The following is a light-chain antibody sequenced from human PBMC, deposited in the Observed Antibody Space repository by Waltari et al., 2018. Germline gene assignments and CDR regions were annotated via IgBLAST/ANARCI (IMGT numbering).Light chain of an antibody. V-gene: IGKV1-39*01. CDR2: GAS. CDR1: QSIRSY. CDR3: QQSLNTPRT. Sequence: DIQMTQSPSSLSAFVGERVTITCRAIQSIRSYVNWYQQKAGKAPQLLIYGASSLQSGVTSRFSGSGSGTDFTLTIRSLQPEDFATYYCQQSLNTPRTFGQGTKVEMK. J-gene: IGKJ1*01.